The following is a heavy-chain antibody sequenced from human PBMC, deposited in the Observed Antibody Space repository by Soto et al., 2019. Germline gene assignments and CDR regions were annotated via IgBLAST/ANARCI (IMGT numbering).Heavy chain of an antibody. J-gene: IGHJ4*02. CDR3: ARESITMIVPYYFDC. CDR1: GYSISSGYY. CDR2: IYHSGST. V-gene: IGHV4-38-2*02. Sequence: TLSLTCAVSGYSISSGYYWGWIRQPPGKGLEWIGSIYHSGSTYYNPSLKSRVTISVDTSKNQFSLKLSSVTAADTAVYYCARESITMIVPYYFDCWGQGTLVTVSS. D-gene: IGHD3-22*01.